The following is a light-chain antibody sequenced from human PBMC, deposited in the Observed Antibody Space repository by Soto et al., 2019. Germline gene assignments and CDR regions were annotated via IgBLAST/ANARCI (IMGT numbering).Light chain of an antibody. Sequence: QSSLPHQASLSGSPGQSITISCTGTHIDFGTYDYVSWFQQHPGRAPTLLIYEVTTRPSGVSDRFSASKSGHTASLTISGLQPEDEADYYCSSYSGDRIYVFGTGTKVTVL. CDR1: HIDFGTYDY. CDR2: EVT. J-gene: IGLJ1*01. CDR3: SSYSGDRIYV. V-gene: IGLV2-14*01.